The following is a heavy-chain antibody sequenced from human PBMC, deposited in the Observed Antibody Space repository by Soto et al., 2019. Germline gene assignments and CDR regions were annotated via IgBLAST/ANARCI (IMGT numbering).Heavy chain of an antibody. V-gene: IGHV1-8*01. CDR2: MNPNSGNT. D-gene: IGHD3-16*01. J-gene: IGHJ5*02. Sequence: SVKLSCKASGYPFTSYDINWVRQATGQGLEWMGWMNPNSGNTGYAQKFQGRVTMTRNTSISTAYMELSSLRSEDTAVYYLAGGRGGKWVDPGAQGARVIVSS. CDR3: AGGRGGKWVDP. CDR1: GYPFTSYD.